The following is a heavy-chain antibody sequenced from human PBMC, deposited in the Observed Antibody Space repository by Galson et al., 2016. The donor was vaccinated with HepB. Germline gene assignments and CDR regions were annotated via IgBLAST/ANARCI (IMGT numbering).Heavy chain of an antibody. J-gene: IGHJ4*02. CDR3: ARDHPIPAALLTVAGDS. V-gene: IGHV1-18*04. Sequence: SVKVSCKASGYPFTTYGISWVRQAPGQGLEWMGYISAYNGNTNYAQKLQGRVTMTTDTSTNTAYMELRSLRSDDTAVYYCARDHPIPAALLTVAGDSWGQGTLVTVSS. CDR1: GYPFTTYG. CDR2: ISAYNGNT. D-gene: IGHD2-2*01.